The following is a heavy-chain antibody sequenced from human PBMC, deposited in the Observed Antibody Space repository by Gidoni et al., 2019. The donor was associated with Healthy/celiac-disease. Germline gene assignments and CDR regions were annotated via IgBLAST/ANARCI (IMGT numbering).Heavy chain of an antibody. CDR3: ARGGPMDSVRT. D-gene: IGHD3-10*01. CDR1: GGTFSSYA. V-gene: IGHV1-69*04. Sequence: QVQLVQSGAEVKKPGSSVKVSCKASGGTFSSYAISSVRQAPGQGLEWMGRIIPILGIANYAQKFQGRVTITADKSTSTAYMELSSLRSEDTAVYYCARGGPMDSVRTWGQGTLVTVSS. J-gene: IGHJ5*02. CDR2: IIPILGIA.